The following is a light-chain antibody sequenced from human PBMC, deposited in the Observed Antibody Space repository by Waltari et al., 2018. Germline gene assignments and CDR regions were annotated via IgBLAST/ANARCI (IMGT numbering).Light chain of an antibody. V-gene: IGLV2-23*02. CDR3: CSYAGSNTVL. J-gene: IGLJ2*01. Sequence: QSALTQPASVSGSPEQPIPISCPGPSSDVGSYNLVSWYQQHPGKAPKLMISEVNERPSGVSIRFSGSKSGNTASLTISGLQAEDEADYYCCSYAGSNTVLFGGGTKLTVL. CDR2: EVN. CDR1: SSDVGSYNL.